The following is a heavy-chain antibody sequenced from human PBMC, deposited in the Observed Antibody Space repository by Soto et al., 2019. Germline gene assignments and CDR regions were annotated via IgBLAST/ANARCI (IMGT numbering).Heavy chain of an antibody. CDR3: AKYQTITQPRPYFDY. Sequence: EVQLLESGGDLIQPGGSLRLSCAASGFTFSSYAMSWVRQAPGKGLGWVSAISSSGGSTFYADSVKGRFTISRDNSRNTLYLQINSLRAEDTAIYYCAKYQTITQPRPYFDYWGQGTLVTVSS. J-gene: IGHJ4*02. CDR2: ISSSGGST. D-gene: IGHD3-10*01. V-gene: IGHV3-23*01. CDR1: GFTFSSYA.